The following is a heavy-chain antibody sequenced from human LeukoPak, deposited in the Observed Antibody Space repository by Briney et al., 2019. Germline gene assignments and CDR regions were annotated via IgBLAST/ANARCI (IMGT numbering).Heavy chain of an antibody. CDR1: GFTFSNYT. V-gene: IGHV3-23*01. CDR2: ISGSSDTT. CDR3: AKYCGGDCYYGMDV. J-gene: IGHJ6*02. D-gene: IGHD2-21*01. Sequence: GGSLRLSCAASGFTFSNYTMSWVRQAPGKGLEWVSGISGSSDTTYYADSVKGRFTISRDNSKNTLYLQINSLRADDTAVYYCAKYCGGDCYYGMDVWGQGTTVTVSS.